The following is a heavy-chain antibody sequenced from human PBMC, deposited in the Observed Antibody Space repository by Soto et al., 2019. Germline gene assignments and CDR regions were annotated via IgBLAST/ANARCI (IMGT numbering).Heavy chain of an antibody. J-gene: IGHJ5*02. CDR3: SRVRYGLYTWLDP. Sequence: PSETLSLTCTVSGGSISSYYWSWIRQPPGKGLEWIGYIYYSGSTNYNPSLKSRVTISVDTSKNQFSLKLSSVTAADTAVYYCSRVRYGLYTWLDPWGQGTLVTVYS. CDR2: IYYSGST. V-gene: IGHV4-59*01. CDR1: GGSISSYY. D-gene: IGHD5-18*01.